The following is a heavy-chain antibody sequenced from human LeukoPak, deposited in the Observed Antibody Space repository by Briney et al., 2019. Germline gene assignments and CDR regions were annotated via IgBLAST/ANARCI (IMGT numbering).Heavy chain of an antibody. D-gene: IGHD2-2*01. Sequence: PSETLSLTCSVSGDSISSYYWSWIRQPAGKGLEWIGRIYTSGSSNYNPSLKTRVTMSVDTSKNQFSLKLTSVTAADTAVYYCARSRYCSSTSCYVFDYWGQGTLVTVSS. CDR2: IYTSGSS. CDR1: GDSISSYY. V-gene: IGHV4-4*07. J-gene: IGHJ4*02. CDR3: ARSRYCSSTSCYVFDY.